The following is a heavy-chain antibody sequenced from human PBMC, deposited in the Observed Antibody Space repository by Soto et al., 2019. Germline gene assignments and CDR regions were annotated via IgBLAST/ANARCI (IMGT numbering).Heavy chain of an antibody. J-gene: IGHJ5*02. Sequence: SETLSLTCTVSCGSIISGDYYWSWIRQPPGKGLEWIGYIYYSGSTYYNPSLKSRVTISVDTSKNQFSLKLSSVTAADTAVYYCARADDFWSGYSPGGFDPWGQGTLVTVSS. CDR1: CGSIISGDYY. CDR2: IYYSGST. D-gene: IGHD3-3*01. CDR3: ARADDFWSGYSPGGFDP. V-gene: IGHV4-30-4*01.